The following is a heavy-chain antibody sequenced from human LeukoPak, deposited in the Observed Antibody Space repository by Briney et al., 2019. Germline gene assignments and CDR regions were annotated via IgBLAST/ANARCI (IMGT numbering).Heavy chain of an antibody. V-gene: IGHV3-48*04. CDR2: ISSSSSTI. CDR3: ARAFLNYYYGMDV. D-gene: IGHD3-3*02. CDR1: GFTFSSYS. J-gene: IGHJ6*02. Sequence: GGSPRLSCAASGFTFSSYSMNWVRQAPGKGLEWVSYISSSSSTIYYADSVKGRFTISRDNAKNSLYLQMNSLRAEDTAVYYCARAFLNYYYGMDVWGQGTTVTVSS.